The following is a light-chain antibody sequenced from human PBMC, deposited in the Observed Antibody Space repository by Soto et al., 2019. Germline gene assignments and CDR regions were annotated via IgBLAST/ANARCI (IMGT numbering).Light chain of an antibody. Sequence: VVMTQPPLFLPVTLGQPASISCRSSQSLAHSDGNTYWTWFQQRPGQSPRRLIYKASNRDSGVPDRFSGSGSGTDFTLKISRVEAEDVAVYYCMQGTHWPWTFGQGTKV. V-gene: IGKV2-30*02. J-gene: IGKJ1*01. CDR2: KAS. CDR1: QSLAHSDGNTY. CDR3: MQGTHWPWT.